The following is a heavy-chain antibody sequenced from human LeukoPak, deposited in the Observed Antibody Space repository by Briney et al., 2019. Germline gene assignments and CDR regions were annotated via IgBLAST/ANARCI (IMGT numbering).Heavy chain of an antibody. D-gene: IGHD2-2*02. CDR1: GGSISSGDYY. CDR3: ARGVKPLGYCSSTSCYTRSYYFDY. V-gene: IGHV4-30-4*01. CDR2: IYYSGST. J-gene: IGHJ4*02. Sequence: SETLSLTCTVSGGSISSGDYYWSWIRQPPGKGLEWIGYIYYSGSTYYHPSLKSRVTISVDTSKNQFSLKLSSVTAADTAVYYCARGVKPLGYCSSTSCYTRSYYFDYWGQGTLVTVSS.